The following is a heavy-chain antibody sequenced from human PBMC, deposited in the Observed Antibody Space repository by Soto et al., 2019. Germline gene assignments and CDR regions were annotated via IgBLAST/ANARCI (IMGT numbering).Heavy chain of an antibody. Sequence: VELLESGGGLVQPGGSLRLSCVASGFTFKNYDMRWIRQAPGKGLEWVSGISGSGGVTYYADSVKGRFTISRDNSKNTLYLQMNSLRAEDTAIYCCAKNRQFRSYYESAGHYDNWGQGTLVTVSS. CDR1: GFTFKNYD. CDR3: AKNRQFRSYYESAGHYDN. V-gene: IGHV3-23*01. CDR2: ISGSGGVT. D-gene: IGHD3-10*01. J-gene: IGHJ4*02.